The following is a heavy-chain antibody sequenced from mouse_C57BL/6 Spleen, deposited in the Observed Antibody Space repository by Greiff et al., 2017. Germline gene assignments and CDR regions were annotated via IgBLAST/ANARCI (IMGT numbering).Heavy chain of an antibody. D-gene: IGHD1-1*01. J-gene: IGHJ1*03. CDR2: INPGSGGT. CDR1: GYAFTNYL. Sequence: QVQLQQSGAELVRPGTSVKVSCKASGYAFTNYLIEWVKQRPGQGLEWIGVINPGSGGTNYNEKFKGKATLTADKSSSTAYMQLSSLTSEDSAVYFCAGSEDYGSSHWYFDVWGTGTTVTVSS. V-gene: IGHV1-54*01. CDR3: AGSEDYGSSHWYFDV.